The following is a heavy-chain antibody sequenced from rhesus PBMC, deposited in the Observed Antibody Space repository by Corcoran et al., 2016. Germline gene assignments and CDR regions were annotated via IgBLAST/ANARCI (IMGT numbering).Heavy chain of an antibody. Sequence: QVQLQESGPGLVKPSETLSLTCAVSGGSISSNYWSWLRPPPGKGLEWIGRIYGSRGRTSYNPSLTSRVTISTDTSKNQFSLKLSSVTAADTAVYYCAMSHYEDDYGYYYTRELDVWGPGTPITISS. D-gene: IGHD3S6*01. CDR2: IYGSRGRT. CDR1: GGSISSNY. CDR3: AMSHYEDDYGYYYTRELDV. V-gene: IGHV4-147*01. J-gene: IGHJ2*01.